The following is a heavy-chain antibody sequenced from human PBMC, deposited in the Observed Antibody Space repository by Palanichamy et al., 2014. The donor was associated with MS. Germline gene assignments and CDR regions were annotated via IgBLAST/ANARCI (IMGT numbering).Heavy chain of an antibody. V-gene: IGHV3-33*01. D-gene: IGHD3-16*02. J-gene: IGHJ3*02. CDR2: IWYDGSNK. CDR3: ARVKVEHYDYVWGSYRYTREDAFDI. Sequence: SGGGRGSSLGRVPETLLCSVWIHFSSYGMHWVRQAPGKGLEWVAVIWYDGSNKYYADSVKGRFTISRDNSKNTLYLQMNSLRAEDTAVYYCARVKVEHYDYVWGSYRYTREDAFDIWGQGTMVTVSS. CDR1: IHFSSYG.